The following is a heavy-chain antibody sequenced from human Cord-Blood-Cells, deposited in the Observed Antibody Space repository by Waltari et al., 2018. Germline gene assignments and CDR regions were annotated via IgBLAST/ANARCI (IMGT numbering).Heavy chain of an antibody. J-gene: IGHJ2*01. D-gene: IGHD3-16*01. CDR2: IRYDGSNK. Sequence: QVQLVESGGGVVQPGGSLRLSCAASGFTVSSYGMPWVRQAPGKGLEWVAFIRYDGSNKYYADSVKGRFTISRDNSKNTLYLQMNSLRAEDTAVYYCAKGGETNYWYFDLWGRGTLVTVSS. CDR1: GFTVSSYG. V-gene: IGHV3-30*02. CDR3: AKGGETNYWYFDL.